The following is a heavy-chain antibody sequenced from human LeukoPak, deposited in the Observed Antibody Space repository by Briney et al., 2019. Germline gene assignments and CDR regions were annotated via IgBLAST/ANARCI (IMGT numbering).Heavy chain of an antibody. V-gene: IGHV4-39*07. CDR3: ARASPYYDVLTGHPGPLDS. D-gene: IGHD3-9*01. CDR2: MSYNGNA. J-gene: IGHJ4*02. Sequence: SETLSLTCTVSGDSISNNYYWGWVRQPPGKGLEWIATMSYNGNANYNLPLKSRVTISVDTSKEQFSLNLDSVTAADTATYYCARASPYYDVLTGHPGPLDSWGQGILVIVSS. CDR1: GDSISNNYY.